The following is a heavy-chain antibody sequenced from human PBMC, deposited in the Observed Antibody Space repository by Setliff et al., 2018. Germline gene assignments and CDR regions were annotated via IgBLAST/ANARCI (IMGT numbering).Heavy chain of an antibody. V-gene: IGHV1-18*01. Sequence: ASVKVSCKTSGFSFTSFGFSWVRQAPGQGLEWMGSISGYTRETNYAQKFQARVTMTADTSTKTVYMELRSLTSDDTAVYYCTRSRAPSVVLAADFDFWGPGSLVTVSS. D-gene: IGHD2-21*01. CDR1: GFSFTSFG. CDR3: TRSRAPSVVLAADFDF. J-gene: IGHJ4*01. CDR2: ISGYTRET.